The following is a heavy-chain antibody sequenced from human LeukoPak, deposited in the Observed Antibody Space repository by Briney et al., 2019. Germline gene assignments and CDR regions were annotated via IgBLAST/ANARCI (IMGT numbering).Heavy chain of an antibody. CDR3: AINDNSPRYFQY. CDR2: MNPNSGNT. D-gene: IGHD2/OR15-2a*01. V-gene: IGHV1-8*01. Sequence: ASVKVSCKASGYTFTRYDINWVRQATGQGLEWMGWMNPNSGNTGYAQKFQGRVTMTRNTSISTAYMELSSLRSEDTAVYYCAINDNSPRYFQYWRQGTLVTVSS. J-gene: IGHJ1*01. CDR1: GYTFTRYD.